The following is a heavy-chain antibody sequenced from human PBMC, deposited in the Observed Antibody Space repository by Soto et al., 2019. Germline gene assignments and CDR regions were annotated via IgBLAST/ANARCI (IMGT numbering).Heavy chain of an antibody. D-gene: IGHD4-17*01. V-gene: IGHV3-23*01. CDR3: AKVHGDYGYYYYMDV. Sequence: EVQLLESGGGLVQPGGSLRLSCAASGFTFSSYAMSWVRQAPGKGLEWVSAISGSGGSTYYADSVKGRFTISRDNSKKPLYLQMNSLRAEDTAVYYCAKVHGDYGYYYYMDVWGKGTTVTVSS. CDR1: GFTFSSYA. J-gene: IGHJ6*03. CDR2: ISGSGGST.